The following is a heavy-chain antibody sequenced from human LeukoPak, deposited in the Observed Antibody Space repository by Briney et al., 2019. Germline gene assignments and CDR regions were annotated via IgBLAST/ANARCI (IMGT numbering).Heavy chain of an antibody. CDR1: GFTFDDYA. V-gene: IGHV3-9*03. Sequence: PGRSLRLSCAASGFTFDDYAMHWVRQAPGKGLEWVSGISWNSGSIGYADSVKGRFTISRDNAKDSLYLQMNSLRAEDMALYYCAAAGTNDALDIWGQGTMVTVSS. D-gene: IGHD1-7*01. CDR3: AAAGTNDALDI. CDR2: ISWNSGSI. J-gene: IGHJ3*02.